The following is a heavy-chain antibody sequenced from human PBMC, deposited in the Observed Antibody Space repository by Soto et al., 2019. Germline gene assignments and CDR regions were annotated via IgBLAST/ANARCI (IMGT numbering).Heavy chain of an antibody. CDR3: ARHGIQVSHDV. J-gene: IGHJ6*02. CDR2: ITTSSHTI. V-gene: IGHV3-48*02. Sequence: GGSLRLSCAASGFTFSSYSMDWVRQAPGQGLEWISYITTSSHTIYYADSVRGRFTISRDNAKNSLFLQMNSLRDGDTAVYYCARHGIQVSHDVWGQGTTVTVSS. D-gene: IGHD5-18*01. CDR1: GFTFSSYS.